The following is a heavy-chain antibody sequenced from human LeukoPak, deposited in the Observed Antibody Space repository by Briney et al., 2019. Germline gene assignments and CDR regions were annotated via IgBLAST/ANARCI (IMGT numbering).Heavy chain of an antibody. V-gene: IGHV5-51*01. Sequence: KVGESLKISCRGSGYNFSAHWIGWVRQMPGKGLEWMGIVHPGDSLKKYTPAFQGQVTMSADKSRRTAYLQWSSLKASDTAMYYCARHRHIVSFSESPGSMDVWGQGTPVSVSS. D-gene: IGHD2-21*01. CDR1: GYNFSAHW. CDR2: VHPGDSLK. J-gene: IGHJ6*02. CDR3: ARHRHIVSFSESPGSMDV.